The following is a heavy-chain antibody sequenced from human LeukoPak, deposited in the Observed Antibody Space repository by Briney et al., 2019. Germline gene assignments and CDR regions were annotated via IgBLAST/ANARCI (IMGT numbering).Heavy chain of an antibody. CDR3: ARDLSYCTITSCSHYYYGMDV. CDR1: GFTFSSYE. CDR2: ISSSGGTI. J-gene: IGHJ6*02. V-gene: IGHV3-48*03. D-gene: IGHD2-2*01. Sequence: GGSLRLSCSASGFTFSSYEMNWVRQAPGKGLEWVSYISSSGGTIYYADSVKGRFTISRDNAKNSLYLQMNSLRAEDTAVYYCARDLSYCTITSCSHYYYGMDVWGQGTTVTASS.